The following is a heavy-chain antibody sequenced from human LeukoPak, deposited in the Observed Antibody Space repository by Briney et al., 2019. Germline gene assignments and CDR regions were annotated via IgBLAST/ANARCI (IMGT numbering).Heavy chain of an antibody. CDR1: GFTFSSYD. D-gene: IGHD6-19*01. Sequence: PGRSLRLSCAASGFTFSSYDMHWVRQATGKGLEWVSAIGTAGDTYYPGSVKGRFTISRENAKNSLYLQMNSLRAGDTAVYYCARGRRYSSGWWYYYYGMDVWGQGTTVTVSS. CDR2: IGTAGDT. V-gene: IGHV3-13*01. J-gene: IGHJ6*02. CDR3: ARGRRYSSGWWYYYYGMDV.